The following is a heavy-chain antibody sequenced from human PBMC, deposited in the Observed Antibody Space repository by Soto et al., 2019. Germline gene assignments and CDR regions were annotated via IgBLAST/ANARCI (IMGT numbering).Heavy chain of an antibody. CDR2: IWSDGRNK. D-gene: IGHD3-16*01. CDR1: GLTFSSLG. Sequence: QVQLVESGGGVVQPGRALRLSCAASGLTFSSLGMHWVRQAPGKGLEWVAVIWSDGRNKYYADSVKGRFTVSRDNSKNTLYLQMDSLRAEDTAVYYCARETSGGNDAFEIWGQGTMVTVSS. J-gene: IGHJ3*02. V-gene: IGHV3-33*01. CDR3: ARETSGGNDAFEI.